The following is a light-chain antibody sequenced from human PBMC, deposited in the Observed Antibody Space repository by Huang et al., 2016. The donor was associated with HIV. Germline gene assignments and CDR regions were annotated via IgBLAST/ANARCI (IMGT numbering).Light chain of an antibody. J-gene: IGKJ1*01. CDR3: HQYNNWPES. CDR1: QSVSSN. Sequence: EILMTQSPGTLSVSPGERVSLSCRASQSVSSNLAWYQQKRGQAPRLLIYGASTRATGIPARFRGSGSGTEFTLTISSLQSEDFAVYYCHQYNNWPESFGQGTKVEIK. CDR2: GAS. V-gene: IGKV3-15*01.